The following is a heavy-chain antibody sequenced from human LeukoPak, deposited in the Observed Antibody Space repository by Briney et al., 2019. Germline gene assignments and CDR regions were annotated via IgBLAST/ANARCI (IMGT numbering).Heavy chain of an antibody. Sequence: GASVKVSCKASGGTFSSYAISWVRQAPGQGLEWMGIINPSGGSTSYAQKFQGRVTMTRDMSTSTVYMELSSLRSEDTAVYYCAREIRGIAAAGTGPGPEIDYWGQGTLVTVSS. CDR1: GGTFSSYA. CDR2: INPSGGST. CDR3: AREIRGIAAAGTGPGPEIDY. D-gene: IGHD6-13*01. J-gene: IGHJ4*02. V-gene: IGHV1-46*01.